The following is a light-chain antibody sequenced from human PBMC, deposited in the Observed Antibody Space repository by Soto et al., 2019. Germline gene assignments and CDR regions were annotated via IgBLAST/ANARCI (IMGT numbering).Light chain of an antibody. V-gene: IGLV3-21*02. J-gene: IGLJ1*01. CDR2: DDS. Sequence: SYELTQAPSVSVAPGQTARITCGGNNIGSKSVHWYQQKPGQAPVVVVYDDSDRPSGIPERVSGSNSGNTATLTITRVEAGDEADYYCQVWDSSTDHYVFGTGTKVTVL. CDR3: QVWDSSTDHYV. CDR1: NIGSKS.